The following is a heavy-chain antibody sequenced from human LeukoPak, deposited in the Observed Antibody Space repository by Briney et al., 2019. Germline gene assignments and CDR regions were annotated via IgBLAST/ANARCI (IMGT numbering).Heavy chain of an antibody. CDR3: ARATVSSSSVYFDY. CDR1: GYSFTTYD. CDR2: VNPNSGNT. Sequence: ASVKVSCKASGYSFTTYDINWVRQATGQGLEWMGWVNPNSGNTRYAQKFQGRVTMTRNTSISTAYMELRSLRSDDTAVYYCARATVSSSSVYFDYWGQGTLVTVSS. V-gene: IGHV1-8*01. D-gene: IGHD6-6*01. J-gene: IGHJ4*02.